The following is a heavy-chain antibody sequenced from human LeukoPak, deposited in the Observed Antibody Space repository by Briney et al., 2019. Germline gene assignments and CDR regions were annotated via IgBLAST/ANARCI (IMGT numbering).Heavy chain of an antibody. CDR3: AKDSLCSSTSCAFDY. V-gene: IGHV3-23*01. J-gene: IGHJ4*02. CDR2: ISGSGGST. D-gene: IGHD2-2*01. CDR1: GFTFSSYA. Sequence: PGGSLRLSCAASGFTFSSYAMSWVRQAPGKGLEWVSAISGSGGSTYYADSAKGRFTISRDNSKNTLYLQMNSLRAEDTAVYYCAKDSLCSSTSCAFDYWGQGTLVTVSS.